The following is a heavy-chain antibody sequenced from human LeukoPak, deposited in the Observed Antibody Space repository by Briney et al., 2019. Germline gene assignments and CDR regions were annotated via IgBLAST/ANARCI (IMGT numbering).Heavy chain of an antibody. CDR3: ARGSGNYWFDP. CDR1: GYTFTAYY. D-gene: IGHD1-26*01. Sequence: ASVKVSCKASGYTFTAYYIHWVRQAPGQGLEWKAWINPNTGDTNYAQKFQGRVIMARDTSISTAYMELSRLRSDDTAVYYCARGSGNYWFDPWGQGTLVTVSS. CDR2: INPNTGDT. V-gene: IGHV1-2*02. J-gene: IGHJ5*02.